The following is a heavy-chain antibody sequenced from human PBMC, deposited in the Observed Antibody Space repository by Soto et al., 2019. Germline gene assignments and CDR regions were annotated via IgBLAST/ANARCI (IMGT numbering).Heavy chain of an antibody. CDR3: AREGYCSSTSCRKYNAFDI. J-gene: IGHJ3*02. Sequence: ASVKVSCKASGYTFTSYYMHWVRQAPGQGLEWMGIINPSGGSTSYVQKFQGRVTMTRDTSTSTVYMELSSLRSEDTAVYYCAREGYCSSTSCRKYNAFDIWGQGTMVTV. CDR1: GYTFTSYY. V-gene: IGHV1-46*03. D-gene: IGHD2-2*01. CDR2: INPSGGST.